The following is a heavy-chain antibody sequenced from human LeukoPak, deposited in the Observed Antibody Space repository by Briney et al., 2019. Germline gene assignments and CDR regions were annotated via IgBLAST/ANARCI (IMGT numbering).Heavy chain of an antibody. Sequence: ETLSLTCSVSGGSLSSHYWSWVRQAPGKGLEWVANIKQDGSEKYYVDSVKGRFTISRDNAKNSLYLQMNSLRAEDTAVYYCARVCGDYVFDYWGQGTLVTVSS. CDR3: ARVCGDYVFDY. CDR1: GGSLSSHY. D-gene: IGHD4-17*01. CDR2: IKQDGSEK. J-gene: IGHJ4*02. V-gene: IGHV3-7*01.